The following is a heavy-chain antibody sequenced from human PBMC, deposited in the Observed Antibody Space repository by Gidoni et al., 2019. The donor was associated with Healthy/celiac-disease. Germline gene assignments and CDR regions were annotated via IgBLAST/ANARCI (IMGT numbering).Heavy chain of an antibody. J-gene: IGHJ3*02. Sequence: QLQLQESGPGLVKPSETLSLTCTVSGGSISSSSYYWGWIRQPPGTGLEWIGGIYYSGSTYYNPYLKSRVTISVDTSKNQFSLKLSSVTAADTAVYYCAGILTGSDAFDIWGQGTMVTVSS. CDR3: AGILTGSDAFDI. D-gene: IGHD3-9*01. CDR2: IYYSGST. V-gene: IGHV4-39*01. CDR1: GGSISSSSYY.